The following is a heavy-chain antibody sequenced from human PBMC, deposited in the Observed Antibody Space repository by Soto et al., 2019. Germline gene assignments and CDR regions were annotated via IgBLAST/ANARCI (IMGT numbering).Heavy chain of an antibody. D-gene: IGHD4-17*01. Sequence: EVQLAPSGAEVKKPGEPLRISCKGSGYSFTNYWISWVRQMPGKGLEWMGYINPDNSYRTYSPSFQGHVTISADNSISTAYLQWSSLKASDTAMYYCVRNDYGDYSSGRDYWGRGTLVTVSS. CDR2: INPDNSYR. V-gene: IGHV5-10-1*01. J-gene: IGHJ4*02. CDR3: VRNDYGDYSSGRDY. CDR1: GYSFTNYW.